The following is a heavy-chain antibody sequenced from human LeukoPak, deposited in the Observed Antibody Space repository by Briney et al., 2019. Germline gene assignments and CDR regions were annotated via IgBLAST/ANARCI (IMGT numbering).Heavy chain of an antibody. J-gene: IGHJ6*02. D-gene: IGHD4-23*01. CDR3: ARLKGLVTRHYYNGMDG. CDR1: GYTFTNYH. Sequence: GESLKISCKSSGYTFTNYHIAWVRQMPGKGPEWMGLIFPGDSSTEYSPSFQGQVTISADKSISTAYLQWSSLKASDTAIYYCARLKGLVTRHYYNGMDGWGQGTTVTVSS. V-gene: IGHV5-51*01. CDR2: IFPGDSST.